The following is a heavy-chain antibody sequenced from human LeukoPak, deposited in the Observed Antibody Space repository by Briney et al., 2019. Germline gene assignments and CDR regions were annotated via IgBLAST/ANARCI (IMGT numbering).Heavy chain of an antibody. V-gene: IGHV4-34*01. CDR2: INHSGST. CDR3: ASTGGSFYFYYYMDV. CDR1: GGSLSGYY. Sequence: KASETLSLTCAVSGGSLSGYYWTWIRQPPGKGLEWIGAINHSGSTNYNPSLKSRVSISADTSRNQFSLKVSSVTAADTAMYYCASTGGSFYFYYYMDVWGKGTTVTVSS. J-gene: IGHJ6*03. D-gene: IGHD1-26*01.